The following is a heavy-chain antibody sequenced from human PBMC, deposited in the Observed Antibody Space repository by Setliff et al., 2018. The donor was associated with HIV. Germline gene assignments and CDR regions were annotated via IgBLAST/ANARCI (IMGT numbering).Heavy chain of an antibody. Sequence: ASVKVSCKASGYTFTRYFMHCVRQAPGQGLEWMGGIIPIFNTANYAQKFQGRVTITADESTSTAYMELSSLGSEDTAVYYCARGSGGYCSGGSCYFGFGLALWGQGTTVTVSS. D-gene: IGHD2-15*01. J-gene: IGHJ6*02. CDR1: GYTFTRYF. CDR2: IIPIFNTA. CDR3: ARGSGGYCSGGSCYFGFGLAL. V-gene: IGHV1-69*13.